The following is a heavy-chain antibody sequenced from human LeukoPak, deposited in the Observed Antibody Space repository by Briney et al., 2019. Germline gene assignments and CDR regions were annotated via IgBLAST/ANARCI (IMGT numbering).Heavy chain of an antibody. V-gene: IGHV3-48*02. J-gene: IGHJ6*02. CDR2: ISSSSTI. CDR1: GFTFSSYS. D-gene: IGHD5-12*01. CDR3: ARDSYSMDSGYDPYYYYGMDV. Sequence: GGSLRLSCAASGFTFSSYSMNWVRQAPGKGLEWVSYISSSSTIYYADSVKGRFTISRDNAKNSLYLQMNSLRDEDTAVYYCARDSYSMDSGYDPYYYYGMDVWGQGTTVTVSS.